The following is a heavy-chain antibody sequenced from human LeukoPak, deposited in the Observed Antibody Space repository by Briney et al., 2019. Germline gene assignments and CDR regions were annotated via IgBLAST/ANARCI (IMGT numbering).Heavy chain of an antibody. CDR3: ARELRGGYFDY. CDR1: GYTFTGYY. CDR2: INPYSGAT. D-gene: IGHD3-16*01. V-gene: IGHV1-2*02. J-gene: IGHJ4*02. Sequence: ASVKVSCKASGYTFTGYYIHWVRQAPGQGLEWMGWINPYSGATNYAPKFQGRVTMTRDTSISRGYMELSRVRSDDTAVYYCARELRGGYFDYWGQGTLVTVSS.